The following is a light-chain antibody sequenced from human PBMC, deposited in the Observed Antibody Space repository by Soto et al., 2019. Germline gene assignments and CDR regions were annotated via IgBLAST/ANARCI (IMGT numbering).Light chain of an antibody. J-gene: IGKJ5*01. V-gene: IGKV1-39*01. CDR3: QQSYSTLPVT. CDR2: AAS. Sequence: DIRMTQSASSLSASLGDRVTITCGASQSISSYLNWYQQKPGKAPKLLIYAASSLQSGVPSRFSGSGSGTDFTLTISSLQPEDFATYYCQQSYSTLPVTFGQGTRLEIK. CDR1: QSISSY.